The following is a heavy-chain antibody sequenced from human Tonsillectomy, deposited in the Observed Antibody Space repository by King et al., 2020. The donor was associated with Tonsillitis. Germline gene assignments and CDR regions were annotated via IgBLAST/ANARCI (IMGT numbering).Heavy chain of an antibody. CDR1: GGSISTTDYY. D-gene: IGHD3-9*01. J-gene: IGHJ4*02. CDR2: IFYSGDA. V-gene: IGHV4-39*07. CDR3: ARQGGRGYDILTGYPIDY. Sequence: QLQESGPGLVKPSETLSLTCTVSGGSISTTDYYWGWIRQPPGKGLEWIGSIFYSGDAYYNQSLESRVTISVDTSKSQFSLKLRSVTAADTAVYYCARQGGRGYDILTGYPIDYWGQGTLVSVSS.